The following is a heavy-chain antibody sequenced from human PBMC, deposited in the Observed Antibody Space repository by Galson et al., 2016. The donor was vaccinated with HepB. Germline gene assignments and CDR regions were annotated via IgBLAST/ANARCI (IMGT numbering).Heavy chain of an antibody. V-gene: IGHV3-23*01. D-gene: IGHD1-7*01. CDR3: ARIIKTGTTSHFDY. Sequence: SLRLSCAASGFTFSSCPMSWVRQAPGKGLEWDSSISGSGGSTNYADSVKGRFTISRDNTKNSLYLQLNSLRAEDTAVYYCARIIKTGTTSHFDYWGQGTLVTVSS. CDR2: ISGSGGST. CDR1: GFTFSSCP. J-gene: IGHJ4*02.